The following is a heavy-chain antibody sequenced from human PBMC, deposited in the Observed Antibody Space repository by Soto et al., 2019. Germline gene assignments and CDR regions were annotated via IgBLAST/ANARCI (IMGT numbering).Heavy chain of an antibody. CDR3: SDWRAGGPVNLDH. CDR1: GLSLNNYA. J-gene: IGHJ4*02. V-gene: IGHV3-23*01. Sequence: EVQILESGGDLVQPGGSLRLSCVVSGLSLNNYAIAWVRHAPGKGLEFVSTIDVLDGAWYSDSVRGRLAISSDVSRNTVYLQMCSLRVEDTAIYFCSDWRAGGPVNLDHWGPGTRVTVSS. D-gene: IGHD2-15*01. CDR2: IDVLDGA.